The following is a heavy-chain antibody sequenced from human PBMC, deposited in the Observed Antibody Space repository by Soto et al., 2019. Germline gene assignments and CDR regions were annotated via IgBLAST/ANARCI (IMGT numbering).Heavy chain of an antibody. CDR3: ARDSAWLFDS. CDR1: GFTYSSYG. J-gene: IGHJ4*01. Sequence: QVQLVESGGGVVQPGRSLRLSCAVSGFTYSSYGMHWVRQAPGKGLESVAVIWYDGSNKYYADSVKGRFIISRDDSKNTLSLQMNSLRAEDTAVYYCARDSAWLFDSWGHGTLVTVSS. V-gene: IGHV3-33*01. D-gene: IGHD5-12*01. CDR2: IWYDGSNK.